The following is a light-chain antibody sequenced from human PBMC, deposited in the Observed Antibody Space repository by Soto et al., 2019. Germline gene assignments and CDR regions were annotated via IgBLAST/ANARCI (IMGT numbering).Light chain of an antibody. Sequence: EIVMTQSPATLSVSPGERATLSCRASQSVSNNLAWYQQKPGQAPRLLISGASTRATGVPARFSGSGSGTEFTLTISSLQSEAFAVYYCQQYNNWPPSITFGQGTRLEIK. CDR2: GAS. CDR3: QQYNNWPPSIT. J-gene: IGKJ5*01. CDR1: QSVSNN. V-gene: IGKV3-15*01.